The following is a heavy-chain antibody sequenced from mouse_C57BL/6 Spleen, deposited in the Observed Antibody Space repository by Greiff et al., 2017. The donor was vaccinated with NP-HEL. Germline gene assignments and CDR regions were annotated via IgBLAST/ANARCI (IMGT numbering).Heavy chain of an antibody. CDR3: ASHSSPHWYFDD. CDR2: ISSGSSNI. D-gene: IGHD1-1*01. CDR1: GFTFSDYG. J-gene: IGHJ1*03. V-gene: IGHV5-17*01. Sequence: EVQRVESGGGLVKPGGSLKLSCAASGFTFSDYGMHWVRQAPEKGLEWVAYISSGSSNIYYADTVKGRATISRDNAKNTLFLQMTRLRSEDTAMDYCASHSSPHWYFDDWGTGTTVTVSS.